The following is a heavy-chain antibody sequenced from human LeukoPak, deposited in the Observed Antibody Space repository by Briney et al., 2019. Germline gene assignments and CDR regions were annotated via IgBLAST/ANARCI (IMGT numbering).Heavy chain of an antibody. J-gene: IGHJ4*02. CDR1: GGSISSSSYS. CDR3: ASLIAAGCFDH. D-gene: IGHD6-13*01. V-gene: IGHV4-39*01. Sequence: SETLSLTCTVSGGSISSSSYSWGWIRQPPGKGLEWIGVIYHSGGTYYNPSLKSRLTMSVDTSKNQFSLKLSSVTATDTAVYYCASLIAAGCFDHWGQGTLVTVSS. CDR2: IYHSGGT.